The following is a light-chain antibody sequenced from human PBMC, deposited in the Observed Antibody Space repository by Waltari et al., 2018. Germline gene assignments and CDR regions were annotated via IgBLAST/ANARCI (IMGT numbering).Light chain of an antibody. CDR1: QSVRNTY. V-gene: IGKV3-20*01. Sequence: EIVLTQSPGTLSLSPGERATLSCRASQSVRNTYLGWYQQKPGQAPRLLIDDASSRATGIPDRFSGSGSVTDFTRTISRLEPEDSAVYYCQQYRTSPRTFGQGTKLEIK. CDR3: QQYRTSPRT. CDR2: DAS. J-gene: IGKJ2*01.